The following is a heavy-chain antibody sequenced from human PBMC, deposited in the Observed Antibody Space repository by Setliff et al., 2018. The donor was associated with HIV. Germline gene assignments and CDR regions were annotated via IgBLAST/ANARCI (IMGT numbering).Heavy chain of an antibody. CDR2: INHSGST. CDR3: ARQDYYYDSSGYYRWWEPFSWYFDL. V-gene: IGHV4-34*01. Sequence: PSETLSLTCAVHGGSFSGYYWSWIRQPPGKGLEWIGEINHSGSTNYNPSLKSRVTISVDTSKNQFSLKLSSVTAADTAVYYCARQDYYYDSSGYYRWWEPFSWYFDLWGRGTLVTVSS. D-gene: IGHD3-22*01. J-gene: IGHJ2*01. CDR1: GGSFSGYY.